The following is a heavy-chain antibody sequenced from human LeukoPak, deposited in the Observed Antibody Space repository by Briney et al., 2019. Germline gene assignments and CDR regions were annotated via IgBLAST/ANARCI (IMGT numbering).Heavy chain of an antibody. CDR2: INHSGST. D-gene: IGHD3-16*01. CDR1: GGSFSGYY. J-gene: IGHJ6*02. V-gene: IGHV4-34*01. Sequence: SETLSLTCAVYGGSFSGYYWSWIRQPPGKGLEWIGEINHSGSTNYNPSLKSRVTISVDTSKNQFSLKMSSVTAADTAVYYCARYGGPYYYYGKDVWGQGTTVTVSS. CDR3: ARYGGPYYYYGKDV.